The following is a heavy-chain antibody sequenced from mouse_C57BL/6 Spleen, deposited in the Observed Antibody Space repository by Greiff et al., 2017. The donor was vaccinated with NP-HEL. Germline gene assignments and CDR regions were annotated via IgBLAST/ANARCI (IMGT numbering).Heavy chain of an antibody. V-gene: IGHV1-61*01. CDR1: GYTFTSYW. CDR2: IYPSDSET. J-gene: IGHJ1*03. CDR3: ARRYYGSSLWYFDV. D-gene: IGHD1-1*01. Sequence: QVQLQQPGAELVRPGSSVKLSCKASGYTFTSYWMDWVKQRPGQGLEWIGNIYPSDSETHYNQKFKDKATLTVDRSSSTAYMQLSSLTSEDSAVYCCARRYYGSSLWYFDVWGTGTTVTVSS.